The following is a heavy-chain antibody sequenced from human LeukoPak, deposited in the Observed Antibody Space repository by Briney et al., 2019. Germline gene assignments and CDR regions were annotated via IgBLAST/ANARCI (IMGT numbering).Heavy chain of an antibody. CDR1: GGSIGSYY. Sequence: SETLSLTCTVSGGSIGSYYWSWIRQPAGKGLEWIGRIYTSGSTNYNPSLKSRVTMSVDTSKNQFSLKLSSVTAADTAVYYCARDKETGTTRGYYYYYYMDVWGKGTTVTVSS. CDR3: ARDKETGTTRGYYYYYYMDV. CDR2: IYTSGST. J-gene: IGHJ6*03. V-gene: IGHV4-4*07. D-gene: IGHD1-7*01.